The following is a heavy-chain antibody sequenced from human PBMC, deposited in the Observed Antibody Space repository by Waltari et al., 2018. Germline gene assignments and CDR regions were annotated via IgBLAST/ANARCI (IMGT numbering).Heavy chain of an antibody. Sequence: QVQLVESGGGVVQPGRSLRLSCAASGFTFSSYGMHWVRQVPGKGLEWVAVIWYDGSNKYYADSVKGRFTISRDNSKNTLYLQMNSLRAEDTAMYYCAKRKSGMVDYWGQGTLVTVSS. CDR3: AKRKSGMVDY. V-gene: IGHV3-30*18. CDR2: IWYDGSNK. D-gene: IGHD6-13*01. CDR1: GFTFSSYG. J-gene: IGHJ4*02.